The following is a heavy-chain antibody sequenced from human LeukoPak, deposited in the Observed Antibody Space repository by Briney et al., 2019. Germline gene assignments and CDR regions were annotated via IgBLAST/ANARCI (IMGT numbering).Heavy chain of an antibody. CDR2: IYYSGST. V-gene: IGHV4-59*08. Sequence: SETLSLTCTVSGSSISSYYWSWIRQPPGKGLEWIGYIYYSGSTNYNPSLKSRVTISVDMSKNQFSLKLTSVTAADTAVYYCARRRVDGYTDYWGQGTLVTVSS. CDR3: ARRRVDGYTDY. J-gene: IGHJ4*02. CDR1: GSSISSYY. D-gene: IGHD5-24*01.